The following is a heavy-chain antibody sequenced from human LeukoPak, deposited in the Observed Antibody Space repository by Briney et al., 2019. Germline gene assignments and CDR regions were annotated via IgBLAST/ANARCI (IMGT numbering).Heavy chain of an antibody. CDR2: ISGSGGST. CDR1: GFTFNTYS. V-gene: IGHV3-23*01. CDR3: AKAQYYDFWSSHYFDY. Sequence: PGGSLRLSCAASGFTFNTYSMNWVRQAPGEGLEWVSAISGSGGSTYYADSVKGRFTISRDNSKNTLYLQMNSLRAEDTAVYYCAKAQYYDFWSSHYFDYWGQGTLVTVSS. D-gene: IGHD3-3*01. J-gene: IGHJ4*02.